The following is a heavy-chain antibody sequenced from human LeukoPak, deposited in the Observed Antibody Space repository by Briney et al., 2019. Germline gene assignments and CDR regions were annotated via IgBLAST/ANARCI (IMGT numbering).Heavy chain of an antibody. D-gene: IGHD1-26*01. CDR1: GFSFSSYE. J-gene: IGHJ4*02. Sequence: GGSLRLSCAASGFSFSSYEMNWVRQAPGKGLEWVANIKQDGSEKYYVDSVKGRFTISRDNAKNSLYLQMNSLRAEDTAVYYCARGPHSGSYCDYWGQGTLVTVSS. CDR3: ARGPHSGSYCDY. CDR2: IKQDGSEK. V-gene: IGHV3-7*01.